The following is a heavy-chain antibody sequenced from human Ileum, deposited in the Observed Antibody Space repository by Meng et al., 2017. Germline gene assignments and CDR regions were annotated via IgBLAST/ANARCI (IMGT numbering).Heavy chain of an antibody. Sequence: VQPVQSGAEVRQPGVSVTVSCTAAGYTFTSYGISCVRQAPGQALEWMGWISAYNGNTNYAQKLQGRVTLTTDTSTSTAYMELRSLRSDDTAVYYCARITLGGWYAGGIDPWGQGTLVTVSS. CDR3: ARITLGGWYAGGIDP. CDR1: GYTFTSYG. CDR2: ISAYNGNT. J-gene: IGHJ5*02. D-gene: IGHD6-19*01. V-gene: IGHV1-18*01.